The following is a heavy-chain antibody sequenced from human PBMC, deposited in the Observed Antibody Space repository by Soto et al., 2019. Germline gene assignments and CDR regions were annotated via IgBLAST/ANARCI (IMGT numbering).Heavy chain of an antibody. J-gene: IGHJ6*02. CDR2: ISYDGSNK. Sequence: PWGSLRLSCAASGFTFISYAIHFFRHSPFKGLEWVAVISYDGSNKCYADSVKGRFTISRDNSKNTLYLQMNSLRAEDTAVYYCARARAAHLYYGMDVWGQGTTVTVSS. CDR3: ARARAAHLYYGMDV. CDR1: GFTFISYA. D-gene: IGHD6-6*01. V-gene: IGHV3-30-3*01.